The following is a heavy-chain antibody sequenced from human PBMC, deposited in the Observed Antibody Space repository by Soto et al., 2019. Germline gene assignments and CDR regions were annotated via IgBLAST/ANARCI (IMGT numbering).Heavy chain of an antibody. D-gene: IGHD3-9*01. CDR2: INDCGSI. CDR1: GGSFSGYY. Sequence: QVQLQQWGAGPLRPLETLSLTCGVSGGSFSGYYWAWIRQSPGKGLEWIGEINDCGSINYNPSLKSRVIISVDTSKNNYSLNLRSVTAADTAVYYCARESHDILTGPPWVWYFDLWGRGTLVTVSS. J-gene: IGHJ2*01. V-gene: IGHV4-34*01. CDR3: ARESHDILTGPPWVWYFDL.